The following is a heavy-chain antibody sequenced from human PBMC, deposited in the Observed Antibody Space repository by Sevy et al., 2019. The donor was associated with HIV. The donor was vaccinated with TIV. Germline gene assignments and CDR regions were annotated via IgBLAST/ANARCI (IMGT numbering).Heavy chain of an antibody. CDR1: GFTFSSYS. D-gene: IGHD6-13*01. Sequence: GGSLRLSCVASGFTFSSYSMKWVRQAPGKGLEWVTYISSSGSYIYYKDSVKGRFTISRDNAKNSMYLQMNSLRAEDTAVYYCARKLGSSWSRGIDYWGQGTLVTVSS. V-gene: IGHV3-21*05. CDR3: ARKLGSSWSRGIDY. J-gene: IGHJ4*02. CDR2: ISSSGSYI.